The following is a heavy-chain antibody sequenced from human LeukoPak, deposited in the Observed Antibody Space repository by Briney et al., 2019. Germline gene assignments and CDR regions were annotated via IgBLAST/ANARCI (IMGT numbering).Heavy chain of an antibody. CDR1: VYPFDNFG. CDR3: ARDRLGGDLTGESLY. J-gene: IGHJ4*02. CDR2: ISAYNGNT. Sequence: GAAVRVSCTASVYPFDNFGLTWVRQAPGQGLEWMGWISAYNGNTHYAQNFRGRLTMTTDTSTTTAYLELRSLKSDDTAVYYCARDRLGGDLTGESLYWGQGTLVTVSS. D-gene: IGHD4-17*01. V-gene: IGHV1-18*01.